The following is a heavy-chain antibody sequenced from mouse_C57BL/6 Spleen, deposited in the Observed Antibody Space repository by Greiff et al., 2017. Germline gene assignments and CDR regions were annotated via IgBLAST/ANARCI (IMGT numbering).Heavy chain of an antibody. V-gene: IGHV5-6*01. Sequence: EVHLVESGGDLVKPGGSLKLSCAASGFTFSSYGMSWVRQTPDKRLEWVATISSGGSYTYYPDSVKGRFTISRDNAKNTLYLQMSSLKSEDTAMYYCARQSDYDGGYFDYWGQGTTLTVSS. CDR1: GFTFSSYG. CDR2: ISSGGSYT. CDR3: ARQSDYDGGYFDY. D-gene: IGHD2-4*01. J-gene: IGHJ2*01.